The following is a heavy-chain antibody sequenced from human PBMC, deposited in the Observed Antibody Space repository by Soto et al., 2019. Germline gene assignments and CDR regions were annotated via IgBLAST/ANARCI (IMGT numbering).Heavy chain of an antibody. CDR1: GFTFIGSA. D-gene: IGHD5-12*01. Sequence: GWSLRLACASSGFTFIGSAMHWARQASGKGLEWVGRIRSKANSYATAYAASVKGRFTISRDDSKNTAYLQMNSLKTEDTAVYYCTRPLSGPLAFDIWGQGTMVTVSS. CDR3: TRPLSGPLAFDI. V-gene: IGHV3-73*01. CDR2: IRSKANSYAT. J-gene: IGHJ3*02.